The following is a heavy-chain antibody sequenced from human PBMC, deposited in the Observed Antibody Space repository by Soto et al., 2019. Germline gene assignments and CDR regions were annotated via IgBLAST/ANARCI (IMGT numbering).Heavy chain of an antibody. CDR1: GFTFSSYA. Sequence: QVQLVESGGGVVQPGRSLRLSCAASGFTFSSYAMHWVRQAPGKGLEWVAVISYDGSNKYYADSVKGRFTISRDNSKNTLYLQMNSLRAEDTAVYYCARAAHPINPAGYFDYWGQGTLVTVSS. CDR3: ARAAHPINPAGYFDY. D-gene: IGHD3-10*01. V-gene: IGHV3-30-3*01. CDR2: ISYDGSNK. J-gene: IGHJ4*02.